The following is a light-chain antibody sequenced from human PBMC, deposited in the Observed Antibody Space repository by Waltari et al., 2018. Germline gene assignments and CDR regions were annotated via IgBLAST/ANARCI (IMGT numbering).Light chain of an antibody. CDR1: QRIKNN. CDR3: QQYNNWYT. J-gene: IGKJ2*01. Sequence: EVVLTQSPATLSVYPGERATLPCRASQRIKNNLAWYQQKGGQAPRLLLFDASTRATGISARFSGSGYGTEFTLTISSLQSEDFAVYYCQQYNNWYTFGQGTKLEIK. V-gene: IGKV3-15*01. CDR2: DAS.